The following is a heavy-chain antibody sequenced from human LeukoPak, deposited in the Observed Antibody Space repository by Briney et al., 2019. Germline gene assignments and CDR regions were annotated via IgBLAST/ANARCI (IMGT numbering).Heavy chain of an antibody. Sequence: GGSLRLSCAASGFTFSSYWMSWVRQAPGKGLEWVANIKQDGSEKYYVDSVKGRFSISRDNAKNSLYLQMNSLRAEDTAVYYCASQPIAAAGSRGDYWGQGTLVTVSS. D-gene: IGHD6-13*01. V-gene: IGHV3-7*03. CDR2: IKQDGSEK. J-gene: IGHJ4*02. CDR1: GFTFSSYW. CDR3: ASQPIAAAGSRGDY.